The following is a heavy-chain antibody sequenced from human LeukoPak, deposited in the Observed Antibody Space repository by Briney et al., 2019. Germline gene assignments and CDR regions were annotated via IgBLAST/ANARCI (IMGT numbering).Heavy chain of an antibody. V-gene: IGHV3-30*02. CDR1: GFTFSSYG. J-gene: IGHJ3*02. D-gene: IGHD2-2*01. Sequence: QPGGSLRLSCAASGFTFSSYGMHWVRQAPGKGLEWVAFIRYDGSNKYYADSVKGRFTISRDNSKNTLYLQMNSLRAEDTAVYYCAKDSPDIVVVPAAFPDAFDIWGQGTMVTVSS. CDR3: AKDSPDIVVVPAAFPDAFDI. CDR2: IRYDGSNK.